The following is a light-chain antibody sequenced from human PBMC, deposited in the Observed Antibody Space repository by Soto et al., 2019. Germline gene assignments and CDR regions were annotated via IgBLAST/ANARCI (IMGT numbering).Light chain of an antibody. CDR2: KAS. J-gene: IGKJ1*01. V-gene: IGKV1-5*03. CDR3: QQYHSYSQT. CDR1: QSISSW. Sequence: DIQMTQSPSTLSASVGDRVTITCRASQSISSWLAWYQQKPGKAPKLLIYKASSLESGVPSRFSGSGSGTEFTLTISSLQPDDFAPYYCQQYHSYSQTFGQGTKVDIK.